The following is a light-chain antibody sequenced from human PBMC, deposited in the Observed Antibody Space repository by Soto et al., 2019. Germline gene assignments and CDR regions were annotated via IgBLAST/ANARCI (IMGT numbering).Light chain of an antibody. Sequence: EVVMTQSPATLSVSPGDRATLSCRASQSVDTNVVWYQQKPGQPLRLLVHSASIRATGVPARFTGIGSGTDFTLTISGLQSDDFAIYYCQQYYNWPPYTFGQGTRLQIK. CDR3: QQYYNWPPYT. V-gene: IGKV3-15*01. CDR1: QSVDTN. J-gene: IGKJ2*01. CDR2: SAS.